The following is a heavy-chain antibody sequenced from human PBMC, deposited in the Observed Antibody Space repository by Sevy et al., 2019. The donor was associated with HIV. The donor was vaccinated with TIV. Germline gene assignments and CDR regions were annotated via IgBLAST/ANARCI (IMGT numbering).Heavy chain of an antibody. Sequence: SETLSLTCTVSGGSISSYYWSWIRQPPGKALEWIGYVYYSGSTNYNPSLKSRVTISIDTSKNQFSLKLTSVTAADPAVYYCARERQLVLDYWGQGTLVTVSS. V-gene: IGHV4-59*01. J-gene: IGHJ4*02. CDR1: GGSISSYY. D-gene: IGHD6-13*01. CDR3: ARERQLVLDY. CDR2: VYYSGST.